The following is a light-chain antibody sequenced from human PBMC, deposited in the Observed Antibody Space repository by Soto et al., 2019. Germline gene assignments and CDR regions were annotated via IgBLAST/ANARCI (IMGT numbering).Light chain of an antibody. CDR1: QDINSY. J-gene: IGKJ4*01. CDR2: AAS. V-gene: IGKV1D-16*01. CDR3: QQYNIYPLT. Sequence: DVQMTQSPSSLSASVGDRVTITCRASQDINSYLAWYQQKPGNAPKSLIYAASSLQTGVPSRFSGSESVTDFTLPISNLQPEDSATYYCQQYNIYPLTCGGGTNVEIK.